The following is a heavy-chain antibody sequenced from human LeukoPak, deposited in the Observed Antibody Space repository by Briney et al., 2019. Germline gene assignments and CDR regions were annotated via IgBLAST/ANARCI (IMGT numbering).Heavy chain of an antibody. Sequence: GASVKVSCKASGYTFTGYYMHWVRQAPGQGLEWMGWINPNSGGTNYAQKFQGRVTMTRDTSISTAYMELSRLRSDDTAVYYCARENHYYDSSGYNHDAFDIWGQGTMVTVSS. CDR1: GYTFTGYY. D-gene: IGHD3-22*01. J-gene: IGHJ3*02. V-gene: IGHV1-2*02. CDR3: ARENHYYDSSGYNHDAFDI. CDR2: INPNSGGT.